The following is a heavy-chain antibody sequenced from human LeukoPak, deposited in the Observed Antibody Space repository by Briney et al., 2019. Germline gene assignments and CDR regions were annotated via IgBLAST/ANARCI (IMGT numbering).Heavy chain of an antibody. D-gene: IGHD5-12*01. Sequence: GGSLRLSCAASGFTFSSYGMHWVRQAPGKGLEWVAVIWYDGSNKYYADSVKGRFTLSRDNSKNTLYLQMNSLRAEDTAVYYCARESGCSGYDVYYYGMDVWGQGTTVTVSS. CDR2: IWYDGSNK. V-gene: IGHV3-33*01. J-gene: IGHJ6*02. CDR3: ARESGCSGYDVYYYGMDV. CDR1: GFTFSSYG.